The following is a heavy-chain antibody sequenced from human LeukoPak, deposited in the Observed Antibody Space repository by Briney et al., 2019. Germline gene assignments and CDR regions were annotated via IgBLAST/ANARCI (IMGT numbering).Heavy chain of an antibody. V-gene: IGHV3-23*01. Sequence: PGGSLRLSCAASGFTFSSYAMSWVRQALGKGLEWVSAISGSGGSTYYADSVEGRFTISRDNSKSTLYLHMDSLRAEDTAVYYCARDEDTSALSEYWGQGTLVTVSS. CDR1: GFTFSSYA. J-gene: IGHJ4*02. D-gene: IGHD2/OR15-2a*01. CDR2: ISGSGGST. CDR3: ARDEDTSALSEY.